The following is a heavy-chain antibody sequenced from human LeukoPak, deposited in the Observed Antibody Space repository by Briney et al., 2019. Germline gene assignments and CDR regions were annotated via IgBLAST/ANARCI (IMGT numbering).Heavy chain of an antibody. CDR3: ARTASPYCSSTSCFQFDP. CDR1: GGSISSHY. Sequence: SETLSLTCTVSGGSISSHYWSWIRQPPGKGLERVGYIYYSGSTNYNPSLKSRVTISVDTSKNQFSLKLSSVTAADTAVYYCARTASPYCSSTSCFQFDPWGQGTLVTVSS. D-gene: IGHD2-2*01. CDR2: IYYSGST. V-gene: IGHV4-59*11. J-gene: IGHJ5*02.